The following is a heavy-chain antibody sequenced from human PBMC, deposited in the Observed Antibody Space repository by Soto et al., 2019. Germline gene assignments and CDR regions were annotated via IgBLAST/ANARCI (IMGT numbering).Heavy chain of an antibody. CDR2: IYYSGST. J-gene: IGHJ6*02. CDR3: ARDSDCGGDCHLAYYYYGMDG. V-gene: IGHV4-39*07. D-gene: IGHD2-21*02. Sequence: SATLSLTCPISGGSLSRSSYYWSRIRPPPGKGLEWIWSIYYSGSTYYNPSLKSRVTISVDTSKNQFSLKLSSVTAADTAVYYCARDSDCGGDCHLAYYYYGMDGWGQGTTVTFSS. CDR1: GGSLSRSSYY.